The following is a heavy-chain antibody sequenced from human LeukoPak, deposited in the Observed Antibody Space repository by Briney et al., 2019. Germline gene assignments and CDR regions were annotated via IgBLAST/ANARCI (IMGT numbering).Heavy chain of an antibody. V-gene: IGHV4-39*01. CDR3: ARRSHCTGDSCYPV. CDR2: IYYGGST. Sequence: PSETLSLTCTVSGDSMTSSNHYWVWIRQPPGQGLEWIGSIYYGGSTYYNSSLKSRVTISQDASKNQFSLRVNTVTAADTAVYHCARRSHCTGDSCYPVWGQGTTVTVSS. D-gene: IGHD2-15*01. J-gene: IGHJ6*02. CDR1: GDSMTSSNHY.